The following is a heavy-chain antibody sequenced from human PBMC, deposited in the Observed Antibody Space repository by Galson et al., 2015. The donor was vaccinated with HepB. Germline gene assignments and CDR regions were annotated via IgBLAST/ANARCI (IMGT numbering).Heavy chain of an antibody. Sequence: SLRLSCAVSGFTLSSYEMNWVRQAPGKGLEWVSYISGSGSFRHYADSVKGRFTISRDNAKKSLYLQMNSLRAEDTAVYYCARTYCSTTSCSYYYGMDVWGQGTTVTVSS. D-gene: IGHD2-2*01. V-gene: IGHV3-48*03. J-gene: IGHJ6*02. CDR2: ISGSGSFR. CDR1: GFTLSSYE. CDR3: ARTYCSTTSCSYYYGMDV.